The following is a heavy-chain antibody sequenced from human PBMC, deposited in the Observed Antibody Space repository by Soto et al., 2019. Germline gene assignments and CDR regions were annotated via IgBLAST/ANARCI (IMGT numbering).Heavy chain of an antibody. J-gene: IGHJ6*02. Sequence: PGGSLRLSCAASGFTFSSYGMHWVRQAPGKGLEWVAVIWYDGSNKYYADSVKGRFTISRDNSKNTLYLQMNSLRAEDTAVYYCARSRTTVTFYYKYGMDVWGQGSTVTVSS. V-gene: IGHV3-33*01. CDR3: ARSRTTVTFYYKYGMDV. D-gene: IGHD4-17*01. CDR2: IWYDGSNK. CDR1: GFTFSSYG.